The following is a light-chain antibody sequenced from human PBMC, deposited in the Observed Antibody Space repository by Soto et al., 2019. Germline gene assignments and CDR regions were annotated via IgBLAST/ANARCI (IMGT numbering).Light chain of an antibody. V-gene: IGLV2-14*01. J-gene: IGLJ3*02. CDR1: SSDVGKYDY. CDR2: EVN. Sequence: QSVLTQPPSASGSPGQSVTISCTGTSSDVGKYDYVSWFQHHPGKAPKLIIFEVNNRPSGVSNRFSGSKSDNTASLTISGLEAEDEADYYCSSYSSSSTLWVFGGGTKLTVL. CDR3: SSYSSSSTLWV.